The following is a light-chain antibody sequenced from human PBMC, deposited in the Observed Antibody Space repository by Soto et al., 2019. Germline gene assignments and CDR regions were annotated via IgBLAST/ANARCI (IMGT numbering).Light chain of an antibody. V-gene: IGKV1-13*02. CDR3: QQFNSL. Sequence: IQVTQSPSSLYASIGDTVTISCRASQGIATGLAWYQQKPXAPXKLLIYDASTLERGIPSRFSGRGYLTHSLLTINHLQFEDFATYYCQQFNSLFGQGTRLEIK. CDR1: QGIATG. CDR2: DAS. J-gene: IGKJ5*01.